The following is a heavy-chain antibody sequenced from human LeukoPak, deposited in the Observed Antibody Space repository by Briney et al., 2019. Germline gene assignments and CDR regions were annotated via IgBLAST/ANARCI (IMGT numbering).Heavy chain of an antibody. J-gene: IGHJ6*02. V-gene: IGHV4-59*01. Sequence: SETLSLTCTVSGGSISSYYWSWIRQPPGKGLEWIGYIYYSGSTNYNPSLKSRVTISVDTSKNQFSLKLSSVTAADTAVYYCARDRVLPAVSKDYYYYGMDVWGQGTTVTVSS. D-gene: IGHD2-2*01. CDR3: ARDRVLPAVSKDYYYYGMDV. CDR2: IYYSGST. CDR1: GGSISSYY.